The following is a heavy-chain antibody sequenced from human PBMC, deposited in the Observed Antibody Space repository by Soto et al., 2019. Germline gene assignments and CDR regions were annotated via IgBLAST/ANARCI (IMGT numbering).Heavy chain of an antibody. CDR2: ISSSSSYI. V-gene: IGHV3-21*01. CDR1: GFTFSSYS. CDR3: VRETLDHYGDYGY. Sequence: EVQLVESGGGLVKPGGSLRLSCAASGFTFSSYSMNWVRQAPGKGLEWVSSISSSSSYIYYADSVKGRFTISRDNAKNSLYLQMNSMRAEDTAVYYCVRETLDHYGDYGYWCQGTLVTVSS. J-gene: IGHJ4*02. D-gene: IGHD4-17*01.